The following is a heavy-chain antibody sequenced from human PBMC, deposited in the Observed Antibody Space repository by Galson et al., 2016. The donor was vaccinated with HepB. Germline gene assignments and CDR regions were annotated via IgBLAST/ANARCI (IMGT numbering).Heavy chain of an antibody. Sequence: SLRLSCAASEFTFSNYAMSWLRQAPGKGLEWVSAISSSAGGTYYADSVKGRFTISRDNSKNTLYLQMNSLRAEDTAIYYCAKITDWFFHSWGQGTLVTVSS. V-gene: IGHV3-23*01. D-gene: IGHD3-9*01. CDR1: EFTFSNYA. CDR3: AKITDWFFHS. CDR2: ISSSAGGT. J-gene: IGHJ4*02.